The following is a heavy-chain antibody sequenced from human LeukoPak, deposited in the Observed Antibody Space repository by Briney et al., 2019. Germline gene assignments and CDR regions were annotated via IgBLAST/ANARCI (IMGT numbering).Heavy chain of an antibody. CDR3: ARSAQGHSYGN. D-gene: IGHD5-18*01. J-gene: IGHJ4*02. V-gene: IGHV1-2*02. CDR2: INPNSGGT. CDR1: GYTFTGYY. Sequence: ASVKVSCKASGYTFTGYYMHWVRQAPGQGLEWMGWINPNSGGTNYAQKFQGRVTMTRDTAISTAYMELSRLRSDDTAVYYCARSAQGHSYGNWGQETLVTVSS.